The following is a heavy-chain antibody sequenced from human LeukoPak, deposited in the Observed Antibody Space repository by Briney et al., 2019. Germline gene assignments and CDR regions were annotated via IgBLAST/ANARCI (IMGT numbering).Heavy chain of an antibody. Sequence: PGGSLRLSCAASGFTFISYAIHWVRQAPGKGLEWVAVISFHGTDSFYADSVKGRFTISRDNSKNTLYLQMSSLRADDTAVYYCARDEDPTYYEDWGQGTLVTVSS. CDR2: ISFHGTDS. J-gene: IGHJ4*02. V-gene: IGHV3-30*04. CDR3: ARDEDPTYYED. CDR1: GFTFISYA.